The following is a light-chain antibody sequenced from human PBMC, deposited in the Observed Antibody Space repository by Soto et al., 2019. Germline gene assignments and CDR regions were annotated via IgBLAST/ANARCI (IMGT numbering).Light chain of an antibody. CDR1: SSDGGGYNY. CDR2: EVS. V-gene: IGLV2-14*01. J-gene: IGLJ1*01. CDR3: SSYTSSSTLEGV. Sequence: QSVRTQPASVSGSPGQSITISCTGTSSDGGGYNYVSWYQQHPGKAPKLMIYEVSNRPSGVSNRFSGSKSGNTASLTISGLQAEDEADYYCSSYTSSSTLEGVFGTGTKVTVL.